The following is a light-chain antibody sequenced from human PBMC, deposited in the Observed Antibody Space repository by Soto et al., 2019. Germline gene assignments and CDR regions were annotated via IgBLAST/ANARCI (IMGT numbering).Light chain of an antibody. CDR1: SSDVGFYNF. V-gene: IGLV2-14*01. J-gene: IGLJ1*01. Sequence: QSVLTQPASVSGSPGQSITISCTGTSSDVGFYNFVSWYQQYPGKAPKLMIYEVSNRPSGVSHRFSGSKSGNTASLTISGLQAEDEGDYYCSSYTSSTTRVFGTGTKATV. CDR3: SSYTSSTTRV. CDR2: EVS.